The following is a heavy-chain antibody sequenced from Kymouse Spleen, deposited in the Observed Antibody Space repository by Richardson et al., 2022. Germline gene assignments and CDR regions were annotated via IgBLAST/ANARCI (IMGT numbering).Heavy chain of an antibody. D-gene: IGHD3-10*01. V-gene: IGHV1-18*01. J-gene: IGHJ6*02. CDR1: GYTFTSYG. CDR3: ARWFGECSPYYYYYGMDV. CDR2: ISAYNGNT. Sequence: QVQLVQSGAEVKKPGASVKVSCKASGYTFTSYGISWVRQAPGQGLEWMGWISAYNGNTNYAQKLQGRVTMTTDTSTSTAYMELRSLRSDDTAVYYCARWFGECSPYYYYYGMDVWGQGTTVTVSS.